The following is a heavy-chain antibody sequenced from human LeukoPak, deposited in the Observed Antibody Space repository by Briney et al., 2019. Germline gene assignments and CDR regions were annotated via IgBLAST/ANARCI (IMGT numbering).Heavy chain of an antibody. J-gene: IGHJ4*02. CDR3: AREGFDSSGYYSD. Sequence: GGSQRLSCAASGFTFSSYEMNWVRQAPGKGLEWVSYISSSGSTIYYADSVKGRFTISRDNAKNSLYLQMNSLRAEDTAVYYCAREGFDSSGYYSDWGQGTLVTVSS. D-gene: IGHD3-22*01. CDR2: ISSSGSTI. CDR1: GFTFSSYE. V-gene: IGHV3-48*03.